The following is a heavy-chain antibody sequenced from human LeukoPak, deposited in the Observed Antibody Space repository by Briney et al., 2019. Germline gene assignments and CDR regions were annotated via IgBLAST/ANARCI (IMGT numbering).Heavy chain of an antibody. CDR3: VKTSYYDSSGYSITEYFQH. V-gene: IGHV3-23*01. CDR1: GFTFSSYA. D-gene: IGHD3-22*01. CDR2: ISGSGGPT. Sequence: GGSLRLSCAASGFTFSSYAMSWVRQAPGKGLEWVSAISGSGGPTYYADSVKGRFTISRDNSKNTLSLQMNSLRAEDTAVYYCVKTSYYDSSGYSITEYFQHWGQGTLVTVSS. J-gene: IGHJ1*01.